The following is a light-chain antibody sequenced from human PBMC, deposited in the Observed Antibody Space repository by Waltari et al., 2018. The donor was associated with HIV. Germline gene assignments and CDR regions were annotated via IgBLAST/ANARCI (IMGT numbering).Light chain of an antibody. CDR2: EVN. CDR1: SVDIGGYNY. V-gene: IGLV2-8*01. J-gene: IGLJ2*01. Sequence: QSALTQPPSASGSLGQSVTIPCSGTSVDIGGYNYVFWYQQYPAKAPKLLIYEVNKRPSGVPDRFSGSKSLNTTSLTVSGLQAEDEAHYFCSSFAGSNTVVFGGGTKLTVL. CDR3: SSFAGSNTVV.